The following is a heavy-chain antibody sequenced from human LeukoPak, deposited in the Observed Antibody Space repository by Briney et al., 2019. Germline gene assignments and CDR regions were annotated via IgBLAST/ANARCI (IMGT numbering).Heavy chain of an antibody. CDR2: ISYDGSNK. V-gene: IGHV3-30*03. J-gene: IGHJ5*02. Sequence: GGSLRLSCAASGFTFSSYGMHWVRQAPGKGLEWVAVISYDGSNKYCADSVKGRFTISRDNSKNTLYLQMNSLRAEDTAVYYCARGPPLFDPWGQGTLVAVSS. CDR3: ARGPPLFDP. CDR1: GFTFSSYG.